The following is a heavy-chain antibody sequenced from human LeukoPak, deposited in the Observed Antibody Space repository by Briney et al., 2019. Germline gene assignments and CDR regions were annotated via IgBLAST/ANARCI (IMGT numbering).Heavy chain of an antibody. V-gene: IGHV3-30*02. CDR3: ATHKDIVLMVYAPGFDY. CDR1: GFTFSSYG. Sequence: GGSLRLSCAASGFTFSSYGMHWVRQAPGKGLEWVAFIRYDGSNKYYADSVKGRFTISRDNSKNTLYLQMNSLRAEDTAVYYCATHKDIVLMVYAPGFDYWGQGTLVTVSS. D-gene: IGHD2-8*01. J-gene: IGHJ4*02. CDR2: IRYDGSNK.